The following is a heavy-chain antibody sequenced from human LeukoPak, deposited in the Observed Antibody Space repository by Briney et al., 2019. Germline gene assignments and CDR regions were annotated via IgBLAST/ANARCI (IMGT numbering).Heavy chain of an antibody. CDR2: INPNSGVT. CDR1: GYTFTGYY. D-gene: IGHD6-19*01. V-gene: IGHV1-2*02. CDR3: ARGQQWLEAFDY. Sequence: ASVKVSCKASGYTFTGYYIHWVRQAPGQGLEWMGWINPNSGVTHYPQKFQGRVTMTRDASIRTAYMEVSSLRSDDTAVYYCARGQQWLEAFDYWGLGTLVTVSS. J-gene: IGHJ4*02.